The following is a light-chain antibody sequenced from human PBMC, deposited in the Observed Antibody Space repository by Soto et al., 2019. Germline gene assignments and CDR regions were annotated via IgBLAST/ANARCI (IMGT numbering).Light chain of an antibody. Sequence: QSALTQPPSASGTPGQRVTISCSGSSSNIGSTSVTWFQQLPGTAPKLLIHTNVNRPSGVPDRFSGSKSGTSASLAISGLQSEDEADYYCASWDDSLNGFVFGTGTKVTVL. V-gene: IGLV1-44*01. CDR3: ASWDDSLNGFV. J-gene: IGLJ1*01. CDR2: TNV. CDR1: SSNIGSTS.